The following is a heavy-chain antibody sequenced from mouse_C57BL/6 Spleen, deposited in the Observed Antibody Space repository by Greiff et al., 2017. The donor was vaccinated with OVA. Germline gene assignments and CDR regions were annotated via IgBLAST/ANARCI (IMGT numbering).Heavy chain of an antibody. V-gene: IGHV5-15*01. CDR1: GFTFSDYG. CDR2: ISNLAYSI. Sequence: EVHLVESGGGLVQPGGSLKLSCAASGFTFSDYGMAWVRQAPRKGPEWVAFISNLAYSIYYADTVTGRFTISSENAKNTLYLEMSSLRSEDTAMYYCARHDYGSSNGAMDYWGQGTSVTVSS. CDR3: ARHDYGSSNGAMDY. D-gene: IGHD1-1*01. J-gene: IGHJ4*01.